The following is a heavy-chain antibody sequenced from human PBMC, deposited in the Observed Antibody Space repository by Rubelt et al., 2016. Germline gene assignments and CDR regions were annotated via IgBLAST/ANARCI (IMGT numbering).Heavy chain of an antibody. V-gene: IGHV6-1*01. CDR1: GDSVSRNTTA. Sequence: QVQLQQSGPGLVKPSQTLSLNCAISGDSVSRNTTAWIWIRQSPSRGLEWLGRTYYRSKWINDYAVSEKSRITISPDTYQTQLFLQLTAAPPVDTSCYYSGRLGQGRAFDIWGQVTIVTVSS. CDR2: TYYRSKWIN. J-gene: IGHJ3*02. CDR3: GRLGQGRAFDI.